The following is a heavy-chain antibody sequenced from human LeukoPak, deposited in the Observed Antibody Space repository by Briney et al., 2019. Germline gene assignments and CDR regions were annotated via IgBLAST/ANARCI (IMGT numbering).Heavy chain of an antibody. J-gene: IGHJ6*02. Sequence: ASVKVSRKVSGYTLTELSMHWVRQAPGKGLEWMGGFDPEDGETIYAQKFQGRVTMTEDTSTDTAYMELSSLRSEDTAVYYCATSSRGHWFYYYGMDVWGQGTTVTVSS. CDR1: GYTLTELS. V-gene: IGHV1-24*01. CDR2: FDPEDGET. D-gene: IGHD3-9*01. CDR3: ATSSRGHWFYYYGMDV.